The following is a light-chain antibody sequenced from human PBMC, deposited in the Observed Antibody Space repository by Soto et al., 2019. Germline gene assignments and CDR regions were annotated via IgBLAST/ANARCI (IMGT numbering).Light chain of an antibody. Sequence: IVFAESPSTLTLSPGEKATLSCRAPQSVTSSYLAWYQQKPGQAPRLLIYGASSRATGIPDRFSGSGSGTDFTLTISKLEPEDFAVYYCHQYGSSPITFGQGTRLEIK. CDR3: HQYGSSPIT. J-gene: IGKJ5*01. CDR2: GAS. V-gene: IGKV3-20*01. CDR1: QSVTSSY.